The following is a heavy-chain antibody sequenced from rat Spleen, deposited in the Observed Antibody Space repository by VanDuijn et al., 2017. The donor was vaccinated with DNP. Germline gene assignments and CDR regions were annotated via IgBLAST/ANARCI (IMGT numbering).Heavy chain of an antibody. V-gene: IGHV5-7*01. CDR3: ARQRVMYTTATGFAY. CDR2: ISYDGSST. D-gene: IGHD1-6*01. CDR1: GFTLSAYN. J-gene: IGHJ3*01. Sequence: EVQLVESGGGFVQPGRSLKLSCVGSGFTLSAYNMAWVRQAPTKGLEWVATISYDGSSTYYRDSVEGRFTGSRDNAKSTLYLQMDSLRSEDTATYYCARQRVMYTTATGFAYWGQGTLVTVSS.